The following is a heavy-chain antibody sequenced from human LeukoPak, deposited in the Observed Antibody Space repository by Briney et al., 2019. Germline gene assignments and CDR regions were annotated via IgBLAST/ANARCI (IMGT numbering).Heavy chain of an antibody. J-gene: IGHJ4*02. CDR3: TRSSGSDF. CDR1: GYTFSNYA. D-gene: IGHD3-10*01. V-gene: IGHV7-4-1*02. CDR2: INTNTGNP. Sequence: GASVTVSCKASGYTFSNYAMNWVRQAPGQGLKWMGWINTNTGNPSYAQGFTGRFVFSLDTSVSTAYLQISSLKAEDTAVYYCTRSSGSDFWGQGTLVTVSS.